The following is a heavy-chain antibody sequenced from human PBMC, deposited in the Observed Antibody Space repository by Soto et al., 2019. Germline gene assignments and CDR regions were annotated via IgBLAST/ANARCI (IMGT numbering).Heavy chain of an antibody. CDR3: ARSRAGRTAASYYDYMDV. D-gene: IGHD2-2*01. J-gene: IGHJ6*03. V-gene: IGHV3-7*01. CDR2: IKQDGSEK. CDR1: GFSFSDYR. Sequence: PGGSLRLSCAAAGFSFSDYRMTWVRQPPGKGLEWVANIKQDGSEKYYADSVKGRFTISRDNAKSSLYLQMNSLRAEDTAVYYSARSRAGRTAASYYDYMDVWGKGTTVTVSS.